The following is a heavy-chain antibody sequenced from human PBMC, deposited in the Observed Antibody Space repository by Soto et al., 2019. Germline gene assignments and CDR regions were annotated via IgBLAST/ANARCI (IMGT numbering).Heavy chain of an antibody. J-gene: IGHJ6*03. V-gene: IGHV1-18*01. D-gene: IGHD6-19*01. CDR1: GYSFTNYG. CDR3: ARDRGVAPPVAGNTHYYYYMDV. Sequence: QDQLMQSGVEVKKPGASVKVSCKASGYSFTNYGITWVRQAPGQGFEWMGWISAYNGNTNYAQKFQGRVTLTTDASTSTAYLELRSLRSDDTAVYYCARDRGVAPPVAGNTHYYYYMDVWGTGTTVTVSS. CDR2: ISAYNGNT.